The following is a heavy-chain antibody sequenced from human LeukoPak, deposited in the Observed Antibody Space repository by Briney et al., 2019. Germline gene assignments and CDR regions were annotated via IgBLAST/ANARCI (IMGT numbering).Heavy chain of an antibody. Sequence: ASVKVSCKASGYTFTSYAMHWVRQAPGQRLEWMGWINAGNGNTKYSQKFQGRVTITRDTSASTAYMELSSLRSEDTAVYYCARARVATIVDNYYYYYGMDVWGQGTTVTVSS. J-gene: IGHJ6*02. D-gene: IGHD5-12*01. CDR1: GYTFTSYA. CDR2: INAGNGNT. CDR3: ARARVATIVDNYYYYYGMDV. V-gene: IGHV1-3*01.